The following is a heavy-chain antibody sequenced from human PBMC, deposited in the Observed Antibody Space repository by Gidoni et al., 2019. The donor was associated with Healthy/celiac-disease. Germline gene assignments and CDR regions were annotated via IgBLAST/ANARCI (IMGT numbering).Heavy chain of an antibody. J-gene: IGHJ4*02. CDR2: ISSSSSTI. V-gene: IGHV3-48*02. CDR1: GFTFISYS. Sequence: EVQLVESGGGLVQPGGSLRLSCAASGFTFISYSMNWVRQAPGKGLEWVSYISSSSSTIYYADSVKGRFTISRDNAKNSLYLQMNSLRDEDTAVYYCARDGYSGYDPTYYFDYWGQGTLVTVSS. D-gene: IGHD5-12*01. CDR3: ARDGYSGYDPTYYFDY.